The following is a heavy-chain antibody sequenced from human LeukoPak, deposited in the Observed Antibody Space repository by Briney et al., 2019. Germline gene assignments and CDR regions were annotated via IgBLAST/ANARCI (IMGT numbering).Heavy chain of an antibody. CDR2: INPNSGGT. Sequence: ASVTVSFKASGYTFTVYYMHWVRQAPGQGLEWMGWINPNSGGTNYAQKFQGRVTMTRDTSISTAYMELTRLRSDDTAVYYCARDNGDYWFDYWGQGTLVTVSS. V-gene: IGHV1-2*02. J-gene: IGHJ4*02. CDR1: GYTFTVYY. CDR3: ARDNGDYWFDY. D-gene: IGHD4-17*01.